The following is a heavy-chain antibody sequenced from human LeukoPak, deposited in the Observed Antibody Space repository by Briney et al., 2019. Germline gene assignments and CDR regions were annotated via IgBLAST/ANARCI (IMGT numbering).Heavy chain of an antibody. CDR3: ARGLELPHWYFDL. CDR1: GGSINTYY. V-gene: IGHV4-59*01. CDR2: IYYNGNT. J-gene: IGHJ2*01. D-gene: IGHD1-7*01. Sequence: PSETLSLTCTVSGGSINTYYWSWIRQPPGKGLEWIGYIYYNGNTNYNPPLKSRVTISVDTSKNQFSLKLSSVTAADTAVYFCARGLELPHWYFDLWGRGTLVTVSS.